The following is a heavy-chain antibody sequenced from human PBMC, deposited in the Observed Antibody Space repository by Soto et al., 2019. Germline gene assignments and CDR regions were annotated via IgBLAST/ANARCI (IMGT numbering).Heavy chain of an antibody. Sequence: PSETLSLTCTVSGGSVSSGSYYWSWIRQPPGKGLEWIGYIYYSGSTYYNPSLKSRVTISVDTSKNQFSLKLSSVTAADTAVYYCARGSSGWSAHYYFDYWGQGTLVTVSS. CDR3: ARGSSGWSAHYYFDY. CDR2: IYYSGST. D-gene: IGHD6-19*01. V-gene: IGHV4-61*01. J-gene: IGHJ4*02. CDR1: GGSVSSGSYY.